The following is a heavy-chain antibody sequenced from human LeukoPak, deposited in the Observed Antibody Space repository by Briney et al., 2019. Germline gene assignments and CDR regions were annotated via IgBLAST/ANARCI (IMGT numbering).Heavy chain of an antibody. CDR1: GFIFTNYE. Sequence: GGSLRLSCAASGFIFTNYEMNWVRQAPGKGLEWVSYINSDGTTLYYADSVNGRFTISRDNAKNSLYLQMNSLRAEDTAVYYCARVGRWLQLPHFDYWGQGTLVTVSS. V-gene: IGHV3-48*03. CDR2: INSDGTTL. CDR3: ARVGRWLQLPHFDY. D-gene: IGHD5-24*01. J-gene: IGHJ4*02.